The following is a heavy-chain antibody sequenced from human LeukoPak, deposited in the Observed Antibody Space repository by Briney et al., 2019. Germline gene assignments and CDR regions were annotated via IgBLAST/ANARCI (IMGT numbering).Heavy chain of an antibody. CDR2: INHSGST. CDR1: GGSFSGYY. V-gene: IGHV4-34*01. Sequence: SETLSLTCAVYGGSFSGYYWSWIRQPPGKGLEWIGEINHSGSTNYNPSLKSRVTISVDTSKNQCSLKLSSVTAADTAVYYCARSRLFRLKAFDYWGQGTLVTVSS. D-gene: IGHD2-2*01. J-gene: IGHJ4*02. CDR3: ARSRLFRLKAFDY.